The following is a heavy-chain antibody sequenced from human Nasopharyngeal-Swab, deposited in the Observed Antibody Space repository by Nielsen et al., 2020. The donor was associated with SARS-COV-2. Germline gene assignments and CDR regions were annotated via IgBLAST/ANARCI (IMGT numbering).Heavy chain of an antibody. J-gene: IGHJ6*02. CDR2: ISSSSSYR. CDR1: GFTFSSYS. Sequence: GESLKISCAASGFTFSSYSMNWVRQAPGKGLEWVSSISSSSSYRYYADSVKGRFTISRDNAKNSLYLQMNSLRAEDTAVYYCARGCVLAGPKCYYSGMDVWGQGTTVTVSS. CDR3: ARGCVLAGPKCYYSGMDV. V-gene: IGHV3-21*01. D-gene: IGHD3-3*01.